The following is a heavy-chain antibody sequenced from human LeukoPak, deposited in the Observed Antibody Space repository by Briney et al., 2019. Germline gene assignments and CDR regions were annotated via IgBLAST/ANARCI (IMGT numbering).Heavy chain of an antibody. CDR3: ARGEDQLLSSYWYFDL. Sequence: SETLSLTCTVSGGSVSSGSYYWSWIRQPPGTGLEWIGYIYYSGSTNYNPSLKSRVTISVDTSKNQSSLKLSSVTAADTAVYYCARGEDQLLSSYWYFDLWGRGTLVTVSS. J-gene: IGHJ2*01. CDR1: GGSVSSGSYY. CDR2: IYYSGST. V-gene: IGHV4-61*01. D-gene: IGHD2-2*01.